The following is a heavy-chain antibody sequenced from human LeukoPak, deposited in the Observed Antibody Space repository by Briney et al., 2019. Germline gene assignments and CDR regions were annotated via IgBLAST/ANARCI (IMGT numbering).Heavy chain of an antibody. D-gene: IGHD6-13*01. J-gene: IGHJ4*02. CDR3: AKDKAPGSWHTPSDY. Sequence: SGGSLRLSCAASGFILSTHGMHWVRQAPGKGLEWVAGMWYDGSREDYADSVKGRFTISRDNSKNTLYLQMNSLRGEDTAVYYCAKDKAPGSWHTPSDYWGQGTLVTVSS. CDR1: GFILSTHG. V-gene: IGHV3-33*06. CDR2: MWYDGSRE.